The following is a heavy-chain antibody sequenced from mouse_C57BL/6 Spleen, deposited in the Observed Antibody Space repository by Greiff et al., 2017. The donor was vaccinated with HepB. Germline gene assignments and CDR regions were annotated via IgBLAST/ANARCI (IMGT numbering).Heavy chain of an antibody. Sequence: EVQLQQSGPVLVKPGASVKMSCKASGYTFTDYYMNWVKQSHGKSLEWIGVINPYNGGTSYNQKFKGKATLTVDKSSSTAYMELNSLTSEDSAVYYCATFYGSSAWFAYWGQGTLVTVSA. J-gene: IGHJ3*01. CDR3: ATFYGSSAWFAY. D-gene: IGHD1-1*01. CDR2: INPYNGGT. V-gene: IGHV1-19*01. CDR1: GYTFTDYY.